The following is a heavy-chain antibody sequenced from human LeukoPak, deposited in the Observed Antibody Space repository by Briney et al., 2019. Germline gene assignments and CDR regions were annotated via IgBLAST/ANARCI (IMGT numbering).Heavy chain of an antibody. V-gene: IGHV3-33*06. CDR1: GFTFSSYG. Sequence: GGSLRLSCAASGFTFSSYGMHWVRQAPGKGLEWVAVIWYDGSNKYYADSVKGRFTISRDNSKNTLYLQMNSLRAEDTAVYYCAKDGSCGWYVGYYFDYWGQGTLVTVSS. CDR2: IWYDGSNK. J-gene: IGHJ4*02. D-gene: IGHD6-19*01. CDR3: AKDGSCGWYVGYYFDY.